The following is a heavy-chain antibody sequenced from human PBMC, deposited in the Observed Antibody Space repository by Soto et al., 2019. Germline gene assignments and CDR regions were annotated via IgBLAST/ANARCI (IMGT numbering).Heavy chain of an antibody. D-gene: IGHD2-2*01. CDR3: ARLGAFYQAMDS. Sequence: SETLSLTCTVSDGSISSSYWSWLRKPPGKGLEWIGYIYYAGTTTYNPSLQSRVSISLDTSNNEVSLKLTSVTAADTAVYFCARLGAFYQAMDSWGQGTLVTVSS. CDR2: IYYAGTT. J-gene: IGHJ1*01. V-gene: IGHV4-59*08. CDR1: DGSISSSY.